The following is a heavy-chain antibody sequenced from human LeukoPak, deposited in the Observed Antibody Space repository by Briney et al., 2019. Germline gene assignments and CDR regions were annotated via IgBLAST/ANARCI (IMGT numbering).Heavy chain of an antibody. CDR2: IYHGGST. V-gene: IGHV4-38-2*01. CDR1: GYSISSGYY. J-gene: IGHJ4*02. D-gene: IGHD5-12*01. CDR3: ARYSRNGVDEIGF. Sequence: SETLSLTCAVSGYSISSGYYWGWIRQPPGRGLEWIGTIYHGGSTYYNPSLTSQVTISVDTSKNQLSLKLTSVTAADTAVYYCARYSRNGVDEIGFWGQGTLVTVSS.